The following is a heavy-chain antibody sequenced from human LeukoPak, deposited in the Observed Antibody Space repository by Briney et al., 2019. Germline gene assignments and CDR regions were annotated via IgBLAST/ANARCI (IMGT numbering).Heavy chain of an antibody. Sequence: PSETLSLTCAVYGGSFSGYYWSWIRQPPGKGLEWIGEINHSGSTNYNPSLKSRVTISVDTSKNQFSLKLSSVTAADTAVYYSARGGMTTVVTHQGYYFDYWGQGTLVTVSS. CDR1: GGSFSGYY. CDR2: INHSGST. V-gene: IGHV4-34*01. CDR3: ARGGMTTVVTHQGYYFDY. D-gene: IGHD4-23*01. J-gene: IGHJ4*02.